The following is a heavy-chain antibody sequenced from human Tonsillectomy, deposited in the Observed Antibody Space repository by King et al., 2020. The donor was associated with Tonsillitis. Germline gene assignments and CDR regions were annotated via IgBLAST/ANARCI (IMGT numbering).Heavy chain of an antibody. CDR2: IYHSGST. CDR1: GYSVSSGYY. CDR3: AQSGLYSGYDLGKYYFDY. V-gene: IGHV4-38-2*01. J-gene: IGHJ4*02. Sequence: QLQESGPGLVKPSETLSLTCAVSGYSVSSGYYWGWIRQPPGKGLEWIGSIYHSGSTYYNPSLKSRITISVDTSKNQFSLKLNSVTAADTAVYYCAQSGLYSGYDLGKYYFDYWGQGTLVTVSS. D-gene: IGHD5-12*01.